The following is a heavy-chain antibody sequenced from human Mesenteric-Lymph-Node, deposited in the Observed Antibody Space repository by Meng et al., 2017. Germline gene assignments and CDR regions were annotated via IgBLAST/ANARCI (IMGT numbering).Heavy chain of an antibody. V-gene: IGHV3-30*07. CDR2: ISYDGSNK. Sequence: GGSLRLSCAASGFTFSSYAMHWVRQAPGKGLEWVAVISYDGSNKYYADSVKGRFTISRDNSKNTLYLQMNSLRAEDTAVYYCAKDPGSCSGGSCYGLVWGQGTMVTVSS. J-gene: IGHJ3*01. D-gene: IGHD2-15*01. CDR3: AKDPGSCSGGSCYGLV. CDR1: GFTFSSYA.